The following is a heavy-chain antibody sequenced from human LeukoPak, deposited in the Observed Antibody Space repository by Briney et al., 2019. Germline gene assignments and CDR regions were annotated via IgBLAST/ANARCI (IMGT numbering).Heavy chain of an antibody. V-gene: IGHV2-5*02. CDR3: AHRLVSPNKYYFDY. CDR2: IYWDDDK. J-gene: IGHJ4*02. CDR1: GFSLSTNGVG. Sequence: KGSGPTLVNPTQTLTLTCTFSGFSLSTNGVGVGWIRQPPGRALEWLALIYWDDDKRYSPSLKSRLTITKDTSKNQVVLTMTSMDPVDTATYYCAHRLVSPNKYYFDYWGQGTLVTVSS. D-gene: IGHD1/OR15-1a*01.